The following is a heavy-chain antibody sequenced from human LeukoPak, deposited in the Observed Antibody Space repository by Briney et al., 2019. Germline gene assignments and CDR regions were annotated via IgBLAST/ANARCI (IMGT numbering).Heavy chain of an antibody. D-gene: IGHD6-19*01. Sequence: ASVKVSCKASGYTFTEYGISWLRQAPGQGLEWMGWISVYSGNTDYAQKLQGRLTMTIDTSTSTAYVELRSLRSDDTAVYYCTRGGIAMAGTCAFDIWGQGTMVTVPS. CDR2: ISVYSGNT. J-gene: IGHJ3*02. CDR3: TRGGIAMAGTCAFDI. CDR1: GYTFTEYG. V-gene: IGHV1-18*01.